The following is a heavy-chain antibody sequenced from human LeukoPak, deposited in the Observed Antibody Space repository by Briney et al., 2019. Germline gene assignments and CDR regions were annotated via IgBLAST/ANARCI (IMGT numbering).Heavy chain of an antibody. CDR2: FDPEDGET. V-gene: IGHV1-24*01. J-gene: IGHJ4*02. Sequence: ASVKVSCKVSGYSLTELSMYWVRQAPGKGLEWMGGFDPEDGETMYAQKLQGRVTMTEDTSTDTAYMELSSLRSEDTAVYYCATVSVRLTAILRYFDYWGQGTLVTVSS. CDR3: ATVSVRLTAILRYFDY. D-gene: IGHD2-21*02. CDR1: GYSLTELS.